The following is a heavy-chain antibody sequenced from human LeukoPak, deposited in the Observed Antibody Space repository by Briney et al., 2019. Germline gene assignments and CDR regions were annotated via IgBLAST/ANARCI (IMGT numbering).Heavy chain of an antibody. Sequence: PSETLSLTCTVSGGSISSYYWSWIRQPPGKGLEWIGYIYYSGSTNYNPSLKSRVTISVDTSKNQFSLKLSSVTAADTAVYYCARGRRTEGFDYWGQGTLVTVSS. J-gene: IGHJ4*02. CDR2: IYYSGST. CDR1: GGSISSYY. D-gene: IGHD1-14*01. V-gene: IGHV4-59*01. CDR3: ARGRRTEGFDY.